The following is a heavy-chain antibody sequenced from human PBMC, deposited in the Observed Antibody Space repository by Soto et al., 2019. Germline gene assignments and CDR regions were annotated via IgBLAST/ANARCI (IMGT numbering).Heavy chain of an antibody. Sequence: QVQLQESGPGLVKPSETLSLTCTVSGGSISSYYWSWIRQPPGKGLEWIGYIYYSGSTNYNPSLKSRVTISVDTSKNQFSLKVSSVTAADTAVYYCARRLGTSFDFWGQGTLVTVSS. CDR1: GGSISSYY. CDR2: IYYSGST. CDR3: ARRLGTSFDF. J-gene: IGHJ4*02. D-gene: IGHD1-1*01. V-gene: IGHV4-59*01.